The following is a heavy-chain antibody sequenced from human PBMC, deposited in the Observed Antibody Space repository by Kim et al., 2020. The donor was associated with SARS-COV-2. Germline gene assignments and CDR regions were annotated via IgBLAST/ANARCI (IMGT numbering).Heavy chain of an antibody. V-gene: IGHV3-64D*06. J-gene: IGHJ5*02. Sequence: GGSLRLSCSASGFTFSSYAMHWVRQAPGKGLEYVSAISSNGGSTYYADSVKGRFTISRDNSKNTLYLQMSSLRAEDTAVYYCVRQYSSGWYSARYNWFDPWGQGTLVTVSS. CDR3: VRQYSSGWYSARYNWFDP. CDR1: GFTFSSYA. D-gene: IGHD6-19*01. CDR2: ISSNGGST.